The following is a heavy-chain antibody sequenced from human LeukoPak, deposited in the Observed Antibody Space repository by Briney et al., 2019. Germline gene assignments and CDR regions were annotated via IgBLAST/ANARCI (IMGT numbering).Heavy chain of an antibody. Sequence: GASVKVSCKASGYNFISYYMHWLRQAPGQGLEWMGIINPTGGSTSYAQKFQDRVTMTWDTSTSTVYMELSSLKSEDTAVYYCAREDVVLVDAVRYYYYGMDVWGQGTTVTVSS. V-gene: IGHV1-46*01. CDR1: GYNFISYY. CDR2: INPTGGST. J-gene: IGHJ6*02. CDR3: AREDVVLVDAVRYYYYGMDV. D-gene: IGHD2-8*01.